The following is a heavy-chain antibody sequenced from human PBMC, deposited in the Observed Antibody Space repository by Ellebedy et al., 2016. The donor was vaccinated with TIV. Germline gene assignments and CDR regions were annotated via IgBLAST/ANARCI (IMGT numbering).Heavy chain of an antibody. J-gene: IGHJ4*02. CDR3: AKIAVAGVVDY. CDR2: ISGSGGST. D-gene: IGHD6-19*01. V-gene: IGHV3-23*01. CDR1: GFTFSSYA. Sequence: GESLKISCAASGFTFSSYAMSWVRQAPGKGLEWVSAISGSGGSTYYADSVKGRFTISRDNSKNTLYLQMNSLRAEDKAVYYCAKIAVAGVVDYWGQGTLVTVSS.